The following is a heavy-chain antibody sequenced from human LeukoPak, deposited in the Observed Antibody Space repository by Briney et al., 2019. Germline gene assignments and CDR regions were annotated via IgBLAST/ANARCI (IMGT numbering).Heavy chain of an antibody. Sequence: SETLSLTCAVYGGSFSGYYWSWIRQPPGKGLEWIGEINHSGSTNYNPSLKSRVTISVDTSKNQFSLKLSSVTAADTAVYYCARAETYSSSWYFYWGQGTLVTVSS. V-gene: IGHV4-34*01. CDR2: INHSGST. CDR3: ARAETYSSSWYFY. D-gene: IGHD6-13*01. CDR1: GGSFSGYY. J-gene: IGHJ4*02.